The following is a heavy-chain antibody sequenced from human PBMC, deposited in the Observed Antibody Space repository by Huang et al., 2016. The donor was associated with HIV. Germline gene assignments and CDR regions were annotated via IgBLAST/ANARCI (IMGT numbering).Heavy chain of an antibody. CDR2: SKPSGAST. CDR3: ARALLLFGLGSPLDF. V-gene: IGHV1-46*01. Sequence: QVQLVQSGAEVKKPGASVKISCKASGYTFTTYHMHWVRQAPGQGLEWMGMSKPSGASTRYEQTFQGRGTMTSDTATSTVYMELSSLTPEDTAVYYCARALLLFGLGSPLDFWGQGSLVTVSS. J-gene: IGHJ4*02. D-gene: IGHD3-10*01. CDR1: GYTFTTYH.